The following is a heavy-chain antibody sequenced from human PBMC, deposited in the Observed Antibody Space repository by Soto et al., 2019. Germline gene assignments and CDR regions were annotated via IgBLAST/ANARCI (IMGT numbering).Heavy chain of an antibody. Sequence: GGSLRLSCAASGFTFSSYSMNWVRQAPGKGLEWVSSISSSSSYIYYADSVKGRFTISRDNAKNSLYLQMNSLRAEDTAVYYCARDRTVTTTEYYFDYWGQGTLVTVSS. D-gene: IGHD4-4*01. CDR2: ISSSSSYI. CDR3: ARDRTVTTTEYYFDY. V-gene: IGHV3-21*01. J-gene: IGHJ4*02. CDR1: GFTFSSYS.